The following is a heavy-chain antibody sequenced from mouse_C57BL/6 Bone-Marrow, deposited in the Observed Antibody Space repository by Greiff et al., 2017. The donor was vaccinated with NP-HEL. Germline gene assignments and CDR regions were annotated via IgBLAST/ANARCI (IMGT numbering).Heavy chain of an antibody. CDR3: ARTTVVMDY. D-gene: IGHD1-1*01. CDR2: IYPGSGST. CDR1: GYTFTSYW. V-gene: IGHV1-55*01. Sequence: QVQLKESGAELVKPGASVKMSCKASGYTFTSYWITWVKQRPGQGLEWIGDIYPGSGSTNYNEKFKSKATLTVDTSSSTAYMQLSSLTSEDSAVYYCARTTVVMDYWGQGTSVTVSS. J-gene: IGHJ4*01.